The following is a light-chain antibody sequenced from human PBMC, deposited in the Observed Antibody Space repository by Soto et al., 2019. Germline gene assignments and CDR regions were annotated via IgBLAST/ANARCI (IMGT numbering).Light chain of an antibody. Sequence: DIQMTQSPSSLSASVGDRVTITCRASQGISTYLAWYQQKPGKVPKLLIYTASTLQSGVPSRFSGSGSGTDFTLTISSLQPEDVATYYCPKYNSAPRTFGQGTKVEIK. CDR1: QGISTY. CDR3: PKYNSAPRT. CDR2: TAS. J-gene: IGKJ1*01. V-gene: IGKV1-27*01.